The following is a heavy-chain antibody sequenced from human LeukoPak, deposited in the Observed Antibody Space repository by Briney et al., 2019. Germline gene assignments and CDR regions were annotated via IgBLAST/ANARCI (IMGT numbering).Heavy chain of an antibody. D-gene: IGHD3-22*01. CDR3: ARLYYDSRGYYWFDR. CDR1: GGSIISTSFY. J-gene: IGHJ5*02. V-gene: IGHV4-39*01. CDR2: IYHSGST. Sequence: KASETLSLTCTVSGGSIISTSFYWGWIRQPPGKGPAWLGSIYHSGSTYDNPSLKSRVTISVDRSKNQFSLKLSSVTAADTAVYYCARLYYDSRGYYWFDRWGQGTLVTVSS.